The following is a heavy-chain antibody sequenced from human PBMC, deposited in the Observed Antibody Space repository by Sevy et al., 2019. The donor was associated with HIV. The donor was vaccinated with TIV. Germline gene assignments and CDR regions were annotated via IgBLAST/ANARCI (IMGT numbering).Heavy chain of an antibody. CDR1: GYIFKNYW. D-gene: IGHD3-22*01. Sequence: GESLKISCKGSGYIFKNYWIGWVRQVPGKGLEWMGIFYPGNSDDRYSPSFQGHVTISADKSISAAYLQWRSLKASDTAMYFCARGLYYYDSSGYSDAFDIWGQGTMVTVSS. CDR2: FYPGNSDD. J-gene: IGHJ3*02. CDR3: ARGLYYYDSSGYSDAFDI. V-gene: IGHV5-51*01.